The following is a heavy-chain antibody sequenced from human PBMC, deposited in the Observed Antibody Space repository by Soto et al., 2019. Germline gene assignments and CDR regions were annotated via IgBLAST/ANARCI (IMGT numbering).Heavy chain of an antibody. J-gene: IGHJ6*01. D-gene: IGHD1-7*01. CDR2: IIPIFGTA. CDR1: GGTFSSYA. Sequence: EASVKVSCKASGGTFSSYAISWVRQAPGQGLEWMGGIIPIFGTANYAQKFQGRVTITADKSTSTAYMELSSLRSEDTAVYYCARRGSGSYNWNYQYYYGMDVWGQGTTVTVS. CDR3: ARRGSGSYNWNYQYYYGMDV. V-gene: IGHV1-69*06.